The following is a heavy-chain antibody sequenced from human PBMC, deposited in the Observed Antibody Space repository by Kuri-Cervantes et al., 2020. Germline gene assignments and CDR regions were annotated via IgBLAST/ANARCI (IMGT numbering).Heavy chain of an antibody. V-gene: IGHV1-8*02. J-gene: IGHJ4*02. D-gene: IGHD2-2*01. CDR1: GYTFTGYY. Sequence: ASVKVSCKASGYTFTGYYMHWVRQAPGQGLEWMVWMNPNSGNTGYAQKFQGRVTMTRNTSISTAYMELSSLRSEDTAVYYCARYCSSTSCYGVDWGQGTLVTVSS. CDR3: ARYCSSTSCYGVD. CDR2: MNPNSGNT.